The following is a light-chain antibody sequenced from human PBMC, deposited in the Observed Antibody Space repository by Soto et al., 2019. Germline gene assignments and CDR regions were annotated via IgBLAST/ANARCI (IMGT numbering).Light chain of an antibody. CDR1: SSDVGGYKY. J-gene: IGLJ3*02. Sequence: QSALTQPRSVSGSPGQSVIISCTGTSSDVGGYKYVSWYQQHPGKAPKLVIYDVSERPSGVPDRFSGSKSGNTASLTISGLPAEDEADYHCCAYAGSSVWVFGGGTKVTVL. V-gene: IGLV2-11*01. CDR2: DVS. CDR3: CAYAGSSVWV.